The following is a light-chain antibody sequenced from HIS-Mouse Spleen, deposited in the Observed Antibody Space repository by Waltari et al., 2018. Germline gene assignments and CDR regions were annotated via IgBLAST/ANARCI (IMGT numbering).Light chain of an antibody. Sequence: DIQMTQSPSSLSASVGDRVTITCQASQDISNDLNWYQQKPGKAPKLLIYDASNLETGVPSRFSGSGSWTDFTFTISSLQPEDIATYYCQQYDNLPLTFGGGTKVEIK. V-gene: IGKV1-33*01. CDR1: QDISND. CDR2: DAS. J-gene: IGKJ4*01. CDR3: QQYDNLPLT.